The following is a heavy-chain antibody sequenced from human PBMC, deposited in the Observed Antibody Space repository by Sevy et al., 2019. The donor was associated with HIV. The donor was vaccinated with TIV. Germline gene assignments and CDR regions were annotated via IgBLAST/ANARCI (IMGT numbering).Heavy chain of an antibody. V-gene: IGHV1-2*02. D-gene: IGHD3-9*01. CDR1: GYTFTGYY. CDR2: INPNSGGT. J-gene: IGHJ4*02. Sequence: ASVKVSCKASGYTFTGYYMHWVRQAPGQGLEWMGWINPNSGGTNYAQKFQGRVTMTRDTSISTAYMGLSRLRSDDTAVYYCARATYYDILTGYPGIDYWGQGTLVTVSS. CDR3: ARATYYDILTGYPGIDY.